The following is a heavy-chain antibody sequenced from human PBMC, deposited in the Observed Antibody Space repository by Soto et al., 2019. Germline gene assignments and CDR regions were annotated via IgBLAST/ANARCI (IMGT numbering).Heavy chain of an antibody. V-gene: IGHV3-23*01. J-gene: IGHJ6*03. Sequence: VQLSESGGGYVQPGESLRLSCAASGFTFSGYVMSWVRQAPGRGPEWVASINGNAGTTYYADSVRGRFTISRDNSKNTLFLQMTSLRAEDTAVYYCAKDRKPLEIYHFYYYMDVWGNGTTVAVSS. CDR2: INGNAGTT. CDR1: GFTFSGYV. D-gene: IGHD3-3*01. CDR3: AKDRKPLEIYHFYYYMDV.